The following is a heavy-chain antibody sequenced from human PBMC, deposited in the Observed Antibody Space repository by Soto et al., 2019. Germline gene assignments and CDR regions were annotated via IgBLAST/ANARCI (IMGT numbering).Heavy chain of an antibody. CDR1: GFTFSANA. J-gene: IGHJ4*02. Sequence: QEQLVESGGDVVQPGRSLTLSCAASGFTFSANAMHWVRQAPGKGLEWVAVIAYDGTIKIYRDSVRGRFTISRDDSKSRLYLQMNSVRPEDRAVFYCARDKIKEAPDSIDSWGEGPWSPSPQ. V-gene: IGHV3-30-3*01. CDR3: ARDKIKEAPDSIDS. CDR2: IAYDGTIK. D-gene: IGHD2-21*01.